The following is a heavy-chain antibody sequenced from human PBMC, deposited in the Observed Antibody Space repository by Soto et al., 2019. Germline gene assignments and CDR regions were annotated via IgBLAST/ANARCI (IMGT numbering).Heavy chain of an antibody. CDR2: IYYIGST. V-gene: IGHV4-39*01. J-gene: IGHJ6*02. CDR1: GGSISSSSYY. CDR3: ARPYFDFWSGYSYYYYGMDV. Sequence: SATLSLTCTVSGGSISSSSYYWGWIRQPPGKGLEWIGSIYYIGSTYYNPSLKSRVTISVDTSKNQFSLKLSSVTAADTAVYYCARPYFDFWSGYSYYYYGMDVWGQGTTVTVSS. D-gene: IGHD3-3*01.